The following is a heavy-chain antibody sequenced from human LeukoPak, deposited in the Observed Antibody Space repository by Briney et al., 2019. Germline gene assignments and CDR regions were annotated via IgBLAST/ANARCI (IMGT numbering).Heavy chain of an antibody. J-gene: IGHJ4*02. CDR2: ISSDGSKQ. CDR1: GFTFSSYG. V-gene: IGHV3-30*18. Sequence: GGSLRLSCAASGFTFSSYGLHWVRQAPGEGLDWVAVISSDGSKQYYADSAKGRFSISRDNSKSTLYLQMNGLRADDTAVYYCAKEQNIRGVIIMVDSWGQGTLVIVSS. D-gene: IGHD3-10*01. CDR3: AKEQNIRGVIIMVDS.